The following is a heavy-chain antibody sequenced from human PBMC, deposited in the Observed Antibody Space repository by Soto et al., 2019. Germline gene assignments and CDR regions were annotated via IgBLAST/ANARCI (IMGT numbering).Heavy chain of an antibody. Sequence: QVQLVQSGAEVKKPGSSVKVSCKASGNNCNNYFINWVRQVPGQGLEWMGGINPMLRITQYRQQFQGRITVTADRSTGTSYMELSGLESEDTAVSYCAGDAPPRSGIYYGMDVWGQGTTITVSS. CDR3: AGDAPPRSGIYYGMDV. J-gene: IGHJ6*02. D-gene: IGHD3-10*01. CDR2: INPMLRIT. V-gene: IGHV1-69*17. CDR1: GNNCNNYF.